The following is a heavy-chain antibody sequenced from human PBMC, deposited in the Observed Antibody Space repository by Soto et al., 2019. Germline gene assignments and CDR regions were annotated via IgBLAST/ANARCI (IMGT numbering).Heavy chain of an antibody. Sequence: QVQLVESGGGVVQPGRSLRLSCAASGFTFSSYGMHWVRQAPGKGLEWVAVIWYDGSNKYYAGSVKGRFTISRDNSKNTLYLQMNSLRAEDTAVYYCARGQWLQLEVRGMDVWAQGTTVTVSS. CDR1: GFTFSSYG. J-gene: IGHJ6*02. D-gene: IGHD5-12*01. CDR2: IWYDGSNK. CDR3: ARGQWLQLEVRGMDV. V-gene: IGHV3-33*01.